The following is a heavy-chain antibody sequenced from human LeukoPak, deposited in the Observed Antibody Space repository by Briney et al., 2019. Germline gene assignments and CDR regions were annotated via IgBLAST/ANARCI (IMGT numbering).Heavy chain of an antibody. J-gene: IGHJ4*02. CDR1: GFTFIKYA. V-gene: IGHV3-23*01. CDR2: ISGSGDST. Sequence: GGSLRLSCVVSGFTFIKYAMSWVRQAPGKGLEWVSAISGSGDSTYYADSVKGRFTISRDNSKNTLYLQMNSLRVEDTALYYCAKEVGYDSSDYLVYWGQGTLVTVSS. D-gene: IGHD3-22*01. CDR3: AKEVGYDSSDYLVY.